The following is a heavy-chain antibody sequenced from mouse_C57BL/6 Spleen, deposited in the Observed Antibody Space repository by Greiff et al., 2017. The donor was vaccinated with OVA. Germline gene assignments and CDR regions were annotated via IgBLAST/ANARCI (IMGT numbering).Heavy chain of an antibody. Sequence: VKLVESGPGLVAPSQSLSITCTVSGFSLTSYAISWVRQPPGKGLEWLGVIWTGGGTNYNSALKSRLSISKDNSKSQVFLKMNSLQTDDTARYYCARIHYYGSSYWYFDVWGTGTTVTVSS. CDR3: ARIHYYGSSYWYFDV. J-gene: IGHJ1*03. V-gene: IGHV2-9-1*01. D-gene: IGHD1-1*01. CDR2: IWTGGGT. CDR1: GFSLTSYA.